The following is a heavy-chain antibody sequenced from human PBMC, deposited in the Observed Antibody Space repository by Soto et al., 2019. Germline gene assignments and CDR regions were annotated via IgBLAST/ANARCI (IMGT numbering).Heavy chain of an antibody. CDR2: ISSSGGST. Sequence: GGSLRLSGAASGFTFSSNAMSWVRQAPGKGLEWVSGISSSGGSTYYADSVKGRFTISRDNSKNMLYLQMNNLRAEDTAVYYCAKAQGGSYFDYWGQGTLVTVSS. V-gene: IGHV3-23*01. CDR3: AKAQGGSYFDY. D-gene: IGHD2-15*01. CDR1: GFTFSSNA. J-gene: IGHJ4*02.